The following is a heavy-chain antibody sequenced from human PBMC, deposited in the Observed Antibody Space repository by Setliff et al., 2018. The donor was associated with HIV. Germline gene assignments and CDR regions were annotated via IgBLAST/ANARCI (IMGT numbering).Heavy chain of an antibody. Sequence: SETLSLPCTVSGGSISSDDHYWSWIRQPPGKGLEWIGYIYHTGATYYKSSLESRLTISVDTSKNQFSLKLNSVTAADTAVYFCARMSISASVYFDYWGQGSQVTVSS. J-gene: IGHJ4*02. V-gene: IGHV4-30-4*01. CDR1: GGSISSDDHY. CDR3: ARMSISASVYFDY. D-gene: IGHD6-25*01. CDR2: IYHTGAT.